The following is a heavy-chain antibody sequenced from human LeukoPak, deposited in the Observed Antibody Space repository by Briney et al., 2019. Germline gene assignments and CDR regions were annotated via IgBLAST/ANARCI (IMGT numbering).Heavy chain of an antibody. J-gene: IGHJ4*02. CDR3: ARQGSSGWSHFDH. V-gene: IGHV4-39*01. CDR2: DYYRGRT. Sequence: SETLSLTWTVAGDSVDSFYYWGWIRQPPGMGLEWIPSDYYRGRTYTSPSHKSRVTISVDTSKNHFSLKLDSVTTADTAVYYCARQGSSGWSHFDHWGQGTLVTVSS. D-gene: IGHD6-19*01. CDR1: GDSVDSFYY.